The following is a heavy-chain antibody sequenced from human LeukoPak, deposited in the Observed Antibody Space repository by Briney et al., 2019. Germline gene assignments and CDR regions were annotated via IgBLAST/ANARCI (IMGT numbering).Heavy chain of an antibody. CDR3: ARGGVGELSFPFDY. CDR2: INPNSGGT. V-gene: IGHV1-2*02. Sequence: ASVKVSCKASGYTFTAYYIYWVRQAPGQGLEWMGWINPNSGGTYYAQKFQGRVTMTRDTSISTAYMELSMLRSDDTAVYYCARGGVGELSFPFDYWGQGTLVTVSS. CDR1: GYTFTAYY. J-gene: IGHJ4*02. D-gene: IGHD3-10*01.